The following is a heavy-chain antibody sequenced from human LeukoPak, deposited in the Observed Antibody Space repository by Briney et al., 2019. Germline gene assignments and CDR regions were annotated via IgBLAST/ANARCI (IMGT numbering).Heavy chain of an antibody. CDR2: IYYSGST. Sequence: SETLSFTCTVSGGSISSYYWSWIRQPPGKGLEWIGYIYYSGSTNYNPSLKSRVTISVDTSKNQFSLKLSSVTAADTAVYYCASAYRAAAGTSVFDYWGQGTLVTVSS. D-gene: IGHD6-13*01. CDR1: GGSISSYY. V-gene: IGHV4-59*08. CDR3: ASAYRAAAGTSVFDY. J-gene: IGHJ4*02.